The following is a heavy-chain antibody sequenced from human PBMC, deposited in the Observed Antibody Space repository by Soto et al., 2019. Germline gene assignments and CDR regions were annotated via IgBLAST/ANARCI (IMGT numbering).Heavy chain of an antibody. V-gene: IGHV1-18*01. CDR3: ARDSPPIAS. Sequence: QVQLVQSGAEVKKPGASVKVSCKASGYTFTSFHISWVRQAPGQGLEWMGWISAYNGNTNYAQNLQGRLTMTTDTTTRTADMELRSLRSDDTAMYYCARDSPPIASWGQGTLVTVSS. CDR1: GYTFTSFH. J-gene: IGHJ5*02. D-gene: IGHD3-3*02. CDR2: ISAYNGNT.